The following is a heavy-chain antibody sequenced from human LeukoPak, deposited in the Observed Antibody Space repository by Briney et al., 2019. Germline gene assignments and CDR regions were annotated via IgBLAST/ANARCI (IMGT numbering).Heavy chain of an antibody. V-gene: IGHV1-24*01. D-gene: IGHD2/OR15-2a*01. CDR1: GYTLRELS. Sequence: GASVKVSCKVSGYTLRELSMHWVRQVPAKGLQWMGVFDPEDGESIIAQKFQGRLTMTEDTSTDTAYMELSSLTPEDTAMYYCATGHCNTSSCYYYYMDVWGKGTTVTVSS. CDR2: FDPEDGES. CDR3: ATGHCNTSSCYYYYMDV. J-gene: IGHJ6*03.